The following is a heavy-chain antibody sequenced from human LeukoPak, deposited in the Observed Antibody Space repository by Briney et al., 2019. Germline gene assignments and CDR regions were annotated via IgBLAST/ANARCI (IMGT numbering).Heavy chain of an antibody. D-gene: IGHD3-3*01. V-gene: IGHV4-31*03. CDR2: IYYSGST. Sequence: SETVSLTCTVSGGSISSSSYYWTWIRQHPGKGLEWIGYIYYSGSTYYNPSLNSRVTISVDRSKNQFSLKLSSVTAGDTAVYYCARDKAVEYYDFWSGYTGLYGMDVWGHESPVAVSS. CDR3: ARDKAVEYYDFWSGYTGLYGMDV. J-gene: IGHJ6*02. CDR1: GGSISSSSYY.